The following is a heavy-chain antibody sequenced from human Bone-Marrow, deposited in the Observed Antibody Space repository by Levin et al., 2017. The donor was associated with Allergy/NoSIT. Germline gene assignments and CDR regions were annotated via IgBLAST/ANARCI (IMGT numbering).Heavy chain of an antibody. V-gene: IGHV3-33*01. CDR2: IWHDGSNE. CDR1: GFIFSNYG. CDR3: ARDDADGHPLGY. Sequence: GESLKISCAASGFIFSNYGMHWVRQAPGKGLECVAVIWHDGSNEYYIDSVRGRFTISRDNSKDTLYLEMTSLRADDTAIYYCARDDADGHPLGYWGQGTLVTVSS. J-gene: IGHJ4*02.